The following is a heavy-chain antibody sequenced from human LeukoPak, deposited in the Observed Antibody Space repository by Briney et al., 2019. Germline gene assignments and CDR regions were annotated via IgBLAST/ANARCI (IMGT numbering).Heavy chain of an antibody. CDR1: GFTFSDYY. V-gene: IGHV3-11*04. Sequence: PGGSLRLSCAASGFTFSDYYMSWIRQAPGEGLEWVSYISSSGSTIYYADSVKGRFTISRDNATHSLYLQMNSLRAEEPAVSYWASYGAFDSWGQGTMVTAAS. CDR3: ASYGAFDS. J-gene: IGHJ3*02. CDR2: ISSSGSTI. D-gene: IGHD3-10*01.